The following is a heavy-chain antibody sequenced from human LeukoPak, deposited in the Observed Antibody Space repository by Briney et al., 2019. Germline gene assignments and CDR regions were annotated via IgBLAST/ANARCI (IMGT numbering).Heavy chain of an antibody. CDR2: IIPILGIA. V-gene: IGHV1-69*04. CDR1: GGTFSSYA. D-gene: IGHD5-12*01. Sequence: SVKVSCKASGGTFSSYAISWVRQAPGQGLEWMGRIIPILGIANYAQKFQGRVTITADKSTSTAYMELSSLRSEDTAVYHCARASSTMSSPDYWGQGTLVTVSS. J-gene: IGHJ4*02. CDR3: ARASSTMSSPDY.